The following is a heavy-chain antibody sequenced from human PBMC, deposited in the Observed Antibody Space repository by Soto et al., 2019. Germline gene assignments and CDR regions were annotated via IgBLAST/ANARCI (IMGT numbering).Heavy chain of an antibody. CDR3: ARDRIFGVIINYYYGMDV. J-gene: IGHJ6*02. CDR2: ISSSGSTI. V-gene: IGHV3-11*01. CDR1: GFTFSDYY. D-gene: IGHD3-3*01. Sequence: QVQLVESGGGLVKPGGSLRLSCAASGFTFSDYYMNWIRQAPGKGLEWVSYISSSGSTIYYADSVKGRFTISRDNAKNSLYLQMNSLRAEDTAVYYCARDRIFGVIINYYYGMDVWGQGTTVTVSS.